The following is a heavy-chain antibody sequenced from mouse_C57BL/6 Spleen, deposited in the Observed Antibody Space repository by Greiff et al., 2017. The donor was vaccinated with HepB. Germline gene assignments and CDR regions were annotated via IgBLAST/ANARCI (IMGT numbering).Heavy chain of an antibody. D-gene: IGHD2-1*01. V-gene: IGHV1-39*01. CDR3: ARNIYYGNYDYFDY. Sequence: VQLQQSGPELVKPGASVKISCKASGYSFTDYNMNWVKQSNGKSLEWIGVINPNYGTTSYNQKFKGKATLTVDKSSSTAYMQLNSLTSEDSAVYYCARNIYYGNYDYFDYWGQGTTLTVSS. CDR2: INPNYGTT. J-gene: IGHJ2*01. CDR1: GYSFTDYN.